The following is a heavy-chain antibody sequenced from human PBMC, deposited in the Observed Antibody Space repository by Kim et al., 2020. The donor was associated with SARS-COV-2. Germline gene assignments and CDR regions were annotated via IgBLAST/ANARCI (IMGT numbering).Heavy chain of an antibody. V-gene: IGHV3-74*01. CDR2: INSDGSST. D-gene: IGHD6-19*01. Sequence: GGSLRLSCAASGFTLSSYWMHWVRQAPGKGLVWVSRINSDGSSTSYADSVKGRFTISRDNAKNTLYLQMNSLRAEDTAVYYCARDPNIAVAGYIGFQHWGQGTLVTVSS. CDR3: ARDPNIAVAGYIGFQH. CDR1: GFTLSSYW. J-gene: IGHJ1*01.